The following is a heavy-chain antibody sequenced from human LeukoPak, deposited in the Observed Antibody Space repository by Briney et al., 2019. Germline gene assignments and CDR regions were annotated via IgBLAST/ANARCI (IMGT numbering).Heavy chain of an antibody. CDR1: GFTFSDYY. V-gene: IGHV3-11*01. Sequence: GGSLRLSCAASGFTFSDYYMSWIRQAPGKGLEWVSYISSSGSTIYYADSVKGRFTISRDDAKNSLYLQMNSLRAEDTAVYYCAREGPQFPGDAFDIWGQGTMVTVSS. CDR3: AREGPQFPGDAFDI. J-gene: IGHJ3*02. CDR2: ISSSGSTI.